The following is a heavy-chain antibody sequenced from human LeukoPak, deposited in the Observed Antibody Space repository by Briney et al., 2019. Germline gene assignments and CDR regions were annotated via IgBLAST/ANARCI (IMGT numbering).Heavy chain of an antibody. CDR2: IYYSGST. V-gene: IGHV4-59*01. CDR1: GGSISSYY. J-gene: IGHJ4*02. Sequence: SETLTPTXTVPGGSISSYYWSWLRQPPGKGLEWIGYIYYSGSTNDNPSLKSRITISVDTSKNQFSLKLSSVTAADTAVYYWAGEPGSTSELFYWGQGTLVTVSS. D-gene: IGHD2-2*01. CDR3: AGEPGSTSELFY.